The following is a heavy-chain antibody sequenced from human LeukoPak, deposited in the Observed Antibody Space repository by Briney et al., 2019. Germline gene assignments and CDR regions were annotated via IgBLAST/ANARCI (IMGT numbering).Heavy chain of an antibody. D-gene: IGHD2-15*01. V-gene: IGHV4-39*02. Sequence: SETLSLTCTVSGGSISSYYWSWIRQPPGKGLEWIGSIDYSGSTYYNPPLKSRVTISADTSKNHFSLKLGSVTAADTAVYYCVRRGLGYCSGGSCYSPHYFDYWGQGTLVTVSS. CDR2: IDYSGST. J-gene: IGHJ4*02. CDR1: GGSISSYY. CDR3: VRRGLGYCSGGSCYSPHYFDY.